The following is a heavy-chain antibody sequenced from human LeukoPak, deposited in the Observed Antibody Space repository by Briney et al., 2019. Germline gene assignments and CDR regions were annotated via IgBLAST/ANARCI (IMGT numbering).Heavy chain of an antibody. V-gene: IGHV4-4*07. J-gene: IGHJ5*02. CDR2: IYTSGST. CDR1: GGSISSYY. D-gene: IGHD3-22*01. Sequence: PSETLSLTCTVSGGSISSYYWSWIRQPAGKGLEWIGRIYTSGSTNYNPSLKSRVTMSVDTSKNQFSLKLSPVTAADTAVYYCARVGPDYYDSSGYYSTPWFDPWGQGTLITVSS. CDR3: ARVGPDYYDSSGYYSTPWFDP.